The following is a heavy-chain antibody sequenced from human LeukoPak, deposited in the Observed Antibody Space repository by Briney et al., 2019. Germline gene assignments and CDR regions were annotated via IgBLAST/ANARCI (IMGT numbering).Heavy chain of an antibody. V-gene: IGHV3-23*05. CDR3: AKGKRRQTADDAFDI. CDR2: IDSSGTKT. CDR1: GFTFSSYT. Sequence: GGSLRLSCAASGFTFSSYTMSWVRQAPGKGLAWVSGIDSSGTKTTYADSVKGRFAISRDNPRNTLYLQMNSLRAEDTAVYYCAKGKRRQTADDAFDIWGQGTMVTVSS. J-gene: IGHJ3*02.